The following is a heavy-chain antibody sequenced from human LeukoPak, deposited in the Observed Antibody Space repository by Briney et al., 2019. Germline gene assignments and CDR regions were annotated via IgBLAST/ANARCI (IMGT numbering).Heavy chain of an antibody. CDR2: ISGSGGST. CDR3: AKDITQYSSGLPGN. D-gene: IGHD6-19*01. V-gene: IGHV3-23*01. Sequence: PGGSLRLSCAASGFTVSSNYMSWVRQAPGKGLEWVSAISGSGGSTYYADSVKGRFTISRDNSKNTLYLQMNSLRAEDTAVYYCAKDITQYSSGLPGNWGQGTLVTVSS. CDR1: GFTVSSNY. J-gene: IGHJ1*01.